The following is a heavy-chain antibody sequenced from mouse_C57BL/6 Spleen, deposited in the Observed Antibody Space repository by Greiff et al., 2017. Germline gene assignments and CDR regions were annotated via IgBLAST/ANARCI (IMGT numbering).Heavy chain of an antibody. V-gene: IGHV14-3*01. D-gene: IGHD1-1*01. CDR3: SSFSTTVVAVPEFAY. CDR2: IDPANGNT. J-gene: IGHJ3*01. Sequence: EVLLVESVAELVRPGASVKLSCTASGFNIKNTYMHWVKQRPEQGLEWIGRIDPANGNTKYAPKFQGKATITADTSSNTAYLQLSSLTSEDAAIYYCSSFSTTVVAVPEFAYWGQGTLVTVSA. CDR1: GFNIKNTY.